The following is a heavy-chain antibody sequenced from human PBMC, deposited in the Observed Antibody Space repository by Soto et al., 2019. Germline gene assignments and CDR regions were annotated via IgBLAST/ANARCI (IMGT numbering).Heavy chain of an antibody. CDR2: ISYDGRNK. CDR3: ARGQYYYDSSGYYRDAFDI. D-gene: IGHD3-22*01. V-gene: IGHV3-30-3*01. CDR1: GFTFSSYA. Sequence: QVQLVESGGGVVQPGRSLRLSCAASGFTFSSYAMHWVRQAPGKGLEWVAVISYDGRNKYYADSVKGRFTISRDNSKNTLYLQMNSLRAEDTAVYYCARGQYYYDSSGYYRDAFDIWGQGTMVTVSS. J-gene: IGHJ3*02.